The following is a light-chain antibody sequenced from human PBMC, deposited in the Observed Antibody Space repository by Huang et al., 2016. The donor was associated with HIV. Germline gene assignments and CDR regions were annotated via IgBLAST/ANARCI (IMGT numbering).Light chain of an antibody. Sequence: EIVLTQSPGTLSLSPGERATLSCRASQSVSSSYLALYQQKPGPAPRLLIYGASSMDTGIQDRFSGSGSRTDFTLTISRLEPEDFAVYYCQQYGSSPWTFGQGTKVEIK. J-gene: IGKJ1*01. CDR1: QSVSSSY. CDR2: GAS. CDR3: QQYGSSPWT. V-gene: IGKV3-20*01.